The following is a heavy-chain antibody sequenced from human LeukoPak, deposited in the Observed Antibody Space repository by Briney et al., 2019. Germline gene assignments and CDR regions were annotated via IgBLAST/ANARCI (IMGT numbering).Heavy chain of an antibody. V-gene: IGHV4-59*01. CDR2: IYSSGNT. CDR1: GGSINSYY. CDR3: ARLWFGELWGGYYFDY. Sequence: KSSETLSLTCTVSGGSINSYYWSWIRQPPGKGLEWIGYIYSSGNTNYNPSLKSRVTISVDTSKNQFSLKLSSVTAADRAVYYCARLWFGELWGGYYFDYWGQGTLVTVSS. D-gene: IGHD3-10*01. J-gene: IGHJ4*02.